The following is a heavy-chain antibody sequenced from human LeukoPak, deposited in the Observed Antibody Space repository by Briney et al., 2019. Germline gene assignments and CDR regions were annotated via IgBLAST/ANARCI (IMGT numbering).Heavy chain of an antibody. CDR2: IKQDGSVK. Sequence: PGGSLRLSCAVSGFTFSKFWMHWVRQAPGKGLEWVANIKQDGSVKYYVDSVKGRFTISRDNAKNSLFLQMNSLRVEDTAVYYCAPQQAYSPYNWFDPWGQGTLVTVSS. CDR1: GFTFSKFW. CDR3: APQQAYSPYNWFDP. D-gene: IGHD5-12*01. V-gene: IGHV3-7*01. J-gene: IGHJ5*02.